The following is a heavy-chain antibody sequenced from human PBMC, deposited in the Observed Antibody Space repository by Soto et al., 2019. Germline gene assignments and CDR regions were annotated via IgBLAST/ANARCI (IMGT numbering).Heavy chain of an antibody. Sequence: GGSLRLSCAASGFTFSSYAMSWVRQAPGKGLEWVSAISGSGGSTYYADSVKGRFTISRDNSKNTLYLQMNSLRAEDTAVYYCAKERHMGSDDSYYPSGFDYRAQGTLVTGSS. J-gene: IGHJ4*02. D-gene: IGHD1-26*01. CDR3: AKERHMGSDDSYYPSGFDY. CDR1: GFTFSSYA. V-gene: IGHV3-23*01. CDR2: ISGSGGST.